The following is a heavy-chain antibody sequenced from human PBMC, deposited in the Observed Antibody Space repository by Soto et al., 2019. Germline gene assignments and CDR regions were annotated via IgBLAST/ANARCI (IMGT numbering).Heavy chain of an antibody. CDR1: GGSISSSSYY. CDR3: ARLPMVRGVINDYYYYYGMDV. CDR2: IYYSGST. Sequence: PSETLSLTCTVSGGSISSSSYYWGWTRQPPGKGLEWIGSIYYSGSTYYNPSLKSRVTISVDTSKNQFSLKLSSVTAADTAVYYCARLPMVRGVINDYYYYYGMDVWGQGTTVTVSS. V-gene: IGHV4-39*01. D-gene: IGHD3-10*01. J-gene: IGHJ6*02.